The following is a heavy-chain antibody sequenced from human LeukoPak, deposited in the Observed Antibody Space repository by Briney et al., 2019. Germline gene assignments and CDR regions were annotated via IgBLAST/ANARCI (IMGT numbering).Heavy chain of an antibody. CDR3: AKDSKLLTYQFDY. Sequence: ASVKVSCKASGYTFTSYAMHWVRQAPGQRLEWMGWINAGNGNTKYSQKFQGRVTITRDTSASTAYMELSSLRAEDTAVYYCAKDSKLLTYQFDYWGQGTLVTVSS. J-gene: IGHJ4*02. V-gene: IGHV1-3*01. CDR1: GYTFTSYA. D-gene: IGHD2-15*01. CDR2: INAGNGNT.